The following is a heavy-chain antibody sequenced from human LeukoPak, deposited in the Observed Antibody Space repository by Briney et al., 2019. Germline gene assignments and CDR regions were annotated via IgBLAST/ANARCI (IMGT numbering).Heavy chain of an antibody. D-gene: IGHD3-22*01. CDR2: IIPIFGTA. J-gene: IGHJ6*03. Sequence: SVKVSCKASGGTFSSYAISWVRQAPGQGLEWMGRIIPIFGTANYAQKFQGRVTITTDESTSTAYMELSSLRSEDTAVYYCARDYDSSGYYVDYMDVWGKGTTVTVSS. CDR3: ARDYDSSGYYVDYMDV. V-gene: IGHV1-69*05. CDR1: GGTFSSYA.